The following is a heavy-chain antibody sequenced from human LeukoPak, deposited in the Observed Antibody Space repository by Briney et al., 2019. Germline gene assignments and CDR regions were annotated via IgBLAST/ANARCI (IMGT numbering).Heavy chain of an antibody. CDR1: GFTFSSYG. CDR2: ISGSGGST. V-gene: IGHV3-23*01. CDR3: ARDIGDNWFDP. Sequence: PGGSLRLSCAVSGFTFSSYGMSWVRQPQGKGLGWVSAISGSGGSTYYADSVKGRFTISRDNSKNTLYLQMNSLRAEDTAVYYCARDIGDNWFDPWGRGTLVTVSS. D-gene: IGHD3-10*01. J-gene: IGHJ5*02.